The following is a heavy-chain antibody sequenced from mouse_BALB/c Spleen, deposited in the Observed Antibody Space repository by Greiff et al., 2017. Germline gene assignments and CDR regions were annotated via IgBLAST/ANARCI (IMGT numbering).Heavy chain of an antibody. D-gene: IGHD2-1*01. CDR3: ARYGNYRFDY. J-gene: IGHJ2*01. V-gene: IGHV1S137*01. CDR1: GYTFTDYA. CDR2: ISTYYGDA. Sequence: VQLVESGAELVRPGVSVKISCKGSGYTFTDYAMHWVKQSHAKSLEWIGVISTYYGDASYNQKFKGKATMTVDKSSSTAYMELARLTSEDSAIYYCARYGNYRFDYWGQGTTLTVSS.